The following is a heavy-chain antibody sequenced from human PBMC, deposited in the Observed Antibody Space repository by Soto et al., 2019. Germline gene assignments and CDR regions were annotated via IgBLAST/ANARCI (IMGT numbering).Heavy chain of an antibody. D-gene: IGHD2-2*01. J-gene: IGHJ4*02. V-gene: IGHV3-48*01. Sequence: GGPRLSCAASGFSFSSYNMNWVRQAPGRGLEWISYISDTSSIKQYADSVKGRFTTSRDNAKNSLYLQMNSLRAEDTAVYYCARDKGSSSWHSFDYWGQGTLVTVSS. CDR2: ISDTSSIK. CDR3: ARDKGSSSWHSFDY. CDR1: GFSFSSYN.